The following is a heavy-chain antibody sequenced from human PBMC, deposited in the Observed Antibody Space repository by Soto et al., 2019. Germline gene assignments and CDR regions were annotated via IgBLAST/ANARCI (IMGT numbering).Heavy chain of an antibody. Sequence: GRSLRGYCADSGFTCISYAMSWVRQAPGKGLEWVSAISGSGGSTYYADSVKGRFTISRDNSKNTLYLQMNSLRAEDTAVYYCAKDGEYYYDSSGPFDYWGQGTLVTVSS. CDR3: AKDGEYYYDSSGPFDY. J-gene: IGHJ4*02. CDR1: GFTCISYA. CDR2: ISGSGGST. D-gene: IGHD3-22*01. V-gene: IGHV3-23*01.